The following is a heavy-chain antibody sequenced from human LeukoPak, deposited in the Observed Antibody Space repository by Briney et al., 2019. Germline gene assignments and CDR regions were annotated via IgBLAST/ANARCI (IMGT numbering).Heavy chain of an antibody. Sequence: PGGSLRLSCRVSGITLSNYGMSWVRQAPGKGLEWVAGISGSGGSTKYADSVKGRFTISRDNPKNTLYLQMTSLRAEDTAVYYCAKDLNSNLIFDYWGQGTLVTVSS. J-gene: IGHJ4*02. V-gene: IGHV3-23*01. D-gene: IGHD4-11*01. CDR1: GITLSNYG. CDR3: AKDLNSNLIFDY. CDR2: ISGSGGST.